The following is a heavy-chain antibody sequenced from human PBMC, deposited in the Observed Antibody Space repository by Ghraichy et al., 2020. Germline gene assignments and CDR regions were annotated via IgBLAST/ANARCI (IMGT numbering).Heavy chain of an antibody. V-gene: IGHV3-23*01. J-gene: IGHJ3*02. CDR1: GFTFSNYA. CDR3: ARDRLPARPNAFDI. Sequence: GGSLRLSCAASGFTFSNYAMNWVRQAPGKGLEWVSAISGSGVSSYYADSVKGRFTISRDNSKNTLYLQMDGLRTEDTAIYSCARDRLPARPNAFDIWGQGTMVTVSS. CDR2: ISGSGVSS. D-gene: IGHD4-11*01.